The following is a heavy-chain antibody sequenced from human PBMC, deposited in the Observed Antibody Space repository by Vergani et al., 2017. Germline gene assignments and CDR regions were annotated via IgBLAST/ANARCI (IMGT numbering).Heavy chain of an antibody. Sequence: QVQLQESGPGLVKPSQTLSLTCTVSGSSISSGSYYWSWIRQPAGKGLEWIGRIYTSGSTNYNPSLKSRVTMSVDTSKNQFSLKLSSVTAADTAVYYCARDKGYGGNVDPFDYWGQGTLVTVSS. CDR3: ARDKGYGGNVDPFDY. V-gene: IGHV4-61*02. D-gene: IGHD4-23*01. CDR2: IYTSGST. CDR1: GSSISSGSYY. J-gene: IGHJ4*02.